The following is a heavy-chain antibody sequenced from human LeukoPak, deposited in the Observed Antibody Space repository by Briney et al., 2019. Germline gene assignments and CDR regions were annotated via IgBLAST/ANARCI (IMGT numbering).Heavy chain of an antibody. CDR2: IFYSGNT. D-gene: IGHD3-10*01. CDR1: GGSISSYY. Sequence: SETLSLTCTVSGGSISSYYWSWIRQPPGKGLEWIGYIFYSGNTNYNPSLKSRVTISVDTSKNQFSLKLSSVTAADTAVYYCARRMVRGVKSWFDPWGQGTLVTVSS. J-gene: IGHJ5*02. CDR3: ARRMVRGVKSWFDP. V-gene: IGHV4-59*08.